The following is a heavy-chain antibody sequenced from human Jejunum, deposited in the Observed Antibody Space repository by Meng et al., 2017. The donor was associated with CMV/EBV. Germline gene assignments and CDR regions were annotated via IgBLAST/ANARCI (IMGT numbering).Heavy chain of an antibody. CDR3: ARGGIFRGIDY. D-gene: IGHD3-10*01. Sequence: QGQSHASRPRPVKPSQTPSPTCTFSGSSISSGDYSWNWPRQTPGKCLGWIGYIYYNRNAHYHPYIQTRVYISVETSKNEFSLNLNSVNAAEKALYFCARGGIFRGIDYWGQGTLVTVSS. CDR2: IYYNRNA. CDR1: GSSISSGDYS. J-gene: IGHJ4*02. V-gene: IGHV4-30-4*08.